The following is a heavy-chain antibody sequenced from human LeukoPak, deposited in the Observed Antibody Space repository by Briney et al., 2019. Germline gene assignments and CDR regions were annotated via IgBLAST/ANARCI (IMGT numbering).Heavy chain of an antibody. V-gene: IGHV3-30*18. CDR3: AKDFCGSGSSAAFDY. Sequence: GRSLRLSCAASGFTFSSYGMHWVRQAPGKGLEWVAVISYDGSNKYYADSVKGRFTISRDNSKNTLYLQMNSLRAEDTAVYYCAKDFCGSGSSAAFDYWGQGTLVTVSS. D-gene: IGHD3-10*01. CDR1: GFTFSSYG. J-gene: IGHJ4*02. CDR2: ISYDGSNK.